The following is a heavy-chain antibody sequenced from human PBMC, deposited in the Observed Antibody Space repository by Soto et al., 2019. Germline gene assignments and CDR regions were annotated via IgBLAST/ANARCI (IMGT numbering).Heavy chain of an antibody. J-gene: IGHJ4*02. Sequence: QVQLVQSGAEVKKPGASVKVSCKASGYPFSSIGISWVRQAPGQGLEWMGWISPYNRNTYYAQRLQGRVTMTTDTSTSTAYMELRSMRSDDTAVYFCARDLEGSGNYYTDYWGQGTLVTVSS. D-gene: IGHD3-10*01. CDR3: ARDLEGSGNYYTDY. CDR1: GYPFSSIG. V-gene: IGHV1-18*01. CDR2: ISPYNRNT.